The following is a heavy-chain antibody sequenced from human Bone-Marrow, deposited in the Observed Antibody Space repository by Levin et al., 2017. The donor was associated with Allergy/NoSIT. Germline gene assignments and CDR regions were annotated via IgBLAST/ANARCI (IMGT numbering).Heavy chain of an antibody. V-gene: IGHV3-72*01. D-gene: IGHD6-19*01. J-gene: IGHJ4*02. CDR1: GFSFNGHS. Sequence: PSETLSLTCAASGFSFNGHSMNWVRQAPGKGLEWVGRTRNKANIYTTEYAASVKGRFTISRDDSRSSLFLQMNSLQTEDTAVYYCAREGDSSAYYIDFDYWGQGTLVTVSS. CDR3: AREGDSSAYYIDFDY. CDR2: TRNKANIYTT.